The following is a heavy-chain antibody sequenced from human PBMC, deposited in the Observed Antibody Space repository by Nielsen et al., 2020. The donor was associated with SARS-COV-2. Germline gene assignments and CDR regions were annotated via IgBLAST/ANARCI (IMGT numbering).Heavy chain of an antibody. D-gene: IGHD2-21*01. J-gene: IGHJ4*02. CDR1: GYTFTGYY. CDR2: INPNSGGT. V-gene: IGHV1-2*06. CDR3: ARLLLSDGYFDY. Sequence: ASVKVSCKASGYTFTGYYMHWVRQAPGQGLEWMGRINPNSGGTNYAQKFQGRVTMTRDTSISTAYMELSRLRSDDTAVYYCARLLLSDGYFDYWGQGTLVTVSS.